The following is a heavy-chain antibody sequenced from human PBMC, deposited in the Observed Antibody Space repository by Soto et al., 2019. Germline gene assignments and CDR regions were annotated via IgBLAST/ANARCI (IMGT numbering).Heavy chain of an antibody. Sequence: TSETLSLTCTVSGGSISSDDYYWTWIRQPPGKGLEWIGNTQYSGSTNYNPSLASRVSISLDRSNNQCSLKLKSVTAADTAVYFCAGMPYTSGLRFDPWGPGTLVTVSS. J-gene: IGHJ5*02. CDR2: TQYSGST. CDR3: AGMPYTSGLRFDP. V-gene: IGHV4-30-4*01. D-gene: IGHD6-19*01. CDR1: GGSISSDDYY.